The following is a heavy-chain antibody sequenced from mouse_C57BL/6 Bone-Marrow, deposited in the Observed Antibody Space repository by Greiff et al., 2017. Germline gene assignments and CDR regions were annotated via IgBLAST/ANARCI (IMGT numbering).Heavy chain of an antibody. V-gene: IGHV14-4*01. CDR3: TTYISYGYDEFAY. J-gene: IGHJ3*01. CDR2: IDPENGDT. D-gene: IGHD2-2*01. CDR1: GFNIKDDY. Sequence: EVKLQESGAELVRPGASVKLSCTASGFNIKDDYMHWVKQRPEQGLEWIGWIDPENGDTEYASKFQGKATITADTSSNTAYLQLSSLTSEDTAVYYCTTYISYGYDEFAYWGQGTLVTVSA.